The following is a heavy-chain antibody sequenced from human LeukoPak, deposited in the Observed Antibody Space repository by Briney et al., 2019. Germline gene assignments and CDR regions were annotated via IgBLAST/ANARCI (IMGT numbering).Heavy chain of an antibody. CDR2: IYYGGST. CDR1: GGSVSSGSYY. J-gene: IGHJ4*02. CDR3: AREAMYSYGNNFDY. V-gene: IGHV4-61*01. D-gene: IGHD5-18*01. Sequence: NPSETLSLTCTVSGGSVSSGSYYWSWIRQPPGKGLEWIGYIYYGGSTNYNPSLKSRVTISVDTSKNQFSLKLSSVTAADTAVYHCAREAMYSYGNNFDYWGQGTLVTVSS.